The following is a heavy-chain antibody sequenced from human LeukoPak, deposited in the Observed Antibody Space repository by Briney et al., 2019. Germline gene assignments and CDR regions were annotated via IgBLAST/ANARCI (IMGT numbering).Heavy chain of an antibody. CDR2: IYSGGST. CDR3: ARDGDSGGLIAYFDY. CDR1: GFPLSSNY. Sequence: PGGSLRLSCVASGFPLSSNYMSWVRQAPGKGLERVSVIYSGGSTYYVDSVKGRFTISRHNSKNTLYLQMNSLKPEDTAVYYCARDGDSGGLIAYFDYWGQGTLVTVSS. V-gene: IGHV3-53*04. J-gene: IGHJ4*02. D-gene: IGHD1-26*01.